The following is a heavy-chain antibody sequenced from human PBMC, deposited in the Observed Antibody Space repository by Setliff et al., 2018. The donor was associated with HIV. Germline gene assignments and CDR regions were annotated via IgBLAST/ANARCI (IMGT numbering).Heavy chain of an antibody. D-gene: IGHD6-6*01. CDR1: GGSITSGSYY. CDR3: ARDPAPSSSASYFQH. J-gene: IGHJ1*01. Sequence: KASETLSLTCTVSGGSITSGSYYWSWIRQPAGKGLEWIGSVYYSGSTYYNPSLKSRVTISLDTSKNQFSLKLSSVTAADTAVYYCARDPAPSSSASYFQHWGQGTPVTVPQ. CDR2: VYYSGST. V-gene: IGHV4-39*07.